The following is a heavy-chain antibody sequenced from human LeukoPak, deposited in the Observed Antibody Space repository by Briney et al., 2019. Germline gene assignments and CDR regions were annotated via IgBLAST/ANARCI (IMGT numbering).Heavy chain of an antibody. CDR1: GFTFSSYG. V-gene: IGHV3-30*18. J-gene: IGHJ4*02. CDR3: AKVLSVYDYCDS. CDR2: ISYDGSHK. D-gene: IGHD5/OR15-5a*01. Sequence: PGRSLRLSCAASGFTFSSYGMHWVRQAPGKGLEWVAVISYDGSHKYYGDSVKGRFTISRDNSKNTLYLQMNSLRTEDTAVYYCAKVLSVYDYCDSWGQGTLVTVSS.